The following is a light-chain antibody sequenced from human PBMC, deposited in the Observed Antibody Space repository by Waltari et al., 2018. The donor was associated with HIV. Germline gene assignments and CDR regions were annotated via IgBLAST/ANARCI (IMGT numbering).Light chain of an antibody. V-gene: IGLV3-25*03. CDR1: ALAKQF. CDR3: QSTDISGTFAV. J-gene: IGLJ1*01. CDR2: KDT. Sequence: SYELTQPPSVSVSPGQTAQITCSGEALAKQFEYWYRQKPGQAPLLVMYKDTERPSGIPERFTGSSSGTSVTLTINGVQAEDEGDYYCQSTDISGTFAVFGAGTKVTVL.